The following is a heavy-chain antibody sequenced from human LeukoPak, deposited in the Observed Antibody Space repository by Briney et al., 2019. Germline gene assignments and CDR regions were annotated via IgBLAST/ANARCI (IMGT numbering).Heavy chain of an antibody. V-gene: IGHV3-48*01. CDR2: ISRTGTTI. D-gene: IGHD6-13*01. Sequence: GGSLRLSCAASGFTFNSYTMNWVRQAPGKGLEWISYISRTGTTIYYADSVKGRFTISRDNSKNTLYLQMNSLRAEDTAVYYCAKRAAAGTGDDYWGQGTLVTVSS. CDR1: GFTFNSYT. J-gene: IGHJ4*02. CDR3: AKRAAAGTGDDY.